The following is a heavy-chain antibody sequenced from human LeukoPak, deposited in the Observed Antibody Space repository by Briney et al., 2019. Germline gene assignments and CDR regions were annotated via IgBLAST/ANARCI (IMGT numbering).Heavy chain of an antibody. Sequence: GGSLRLSCAASGFIFDNYVLNWLRQARGKGLEWVSAISGSGASTYYADSVKGRFTISRHNAKNSLYLQMNSLRAEDTAVYYCARDLTAAGDNWFDPWGQGTLVTVSS. D-gene: IGHD6-13*01. CDR2: ISGSGAST. CDR3: ARDLTAAGDNWFDP. V-gene: IGHV3-23*01. J-gene: IGHJ5*02. CDR1: GFIFDNYV.